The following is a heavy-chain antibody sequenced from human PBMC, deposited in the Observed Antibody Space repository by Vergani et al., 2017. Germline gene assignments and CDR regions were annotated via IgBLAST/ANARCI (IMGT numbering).Heavy chain of an antibody. CDR3: ASRYDYVWGSYRYFDY. J-gene: IGHJ4*02. V-gene: IGHV3-48*01. D-gene: IGHD3-16*02. Sequence: EVQLVESGGGLVQPGGSLRLSCAASGFTFSSYSMNWVRQAPGKGLEWVSYISSSSGPIYYADSVKGRFTISRDNAKNSLYLQMNSLRAEDTAVYYCASRYDYVWGSYRYFDYWGQGTLVTVSS. CDR1: GFTFSSYS. CDR2: ISSSSGPI.